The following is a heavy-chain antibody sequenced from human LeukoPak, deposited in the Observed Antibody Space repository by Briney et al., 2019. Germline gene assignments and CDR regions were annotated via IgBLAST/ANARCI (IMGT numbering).Heavy chain of an antibody. CDR1: GFTFSSYG. Sequence: GGSLRLSCAASGFTFSSYGMHWVRQAPGKGLEWVAVIWYDGSNKYYADSVKGRFTISRDNSKNTLYLQMNSLRAEDTAVYYCAKGPPSTYCSSTSCRNYDAFDIWGQGTMVTVSS. CDR3: AKGPPSTYCSSTSCRNYDAFDI. J-gene: IGHJ3*02. CDR2: IWYDGSNK. D-gene: IGHD2-2*01. V-gene: IGHV3-33*06.